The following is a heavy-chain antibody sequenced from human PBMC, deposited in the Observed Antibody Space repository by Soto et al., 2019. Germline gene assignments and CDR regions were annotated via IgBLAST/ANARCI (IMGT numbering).Heavy chain of an antibody. CDR1: GYTFTSYD. J-gene: IGHJ6*03. V-gene: IGHV1-8*01. Sequence: GASVKVSCKASGYTFTSYDINWVRQATGQGLEWMGWMNPNSGNTDYAQKFQGRVTMTRNTSISTAYMELSSLRSEDTAVYYCARGSYQLLFYYYYMDVWGKGTTVTVSS. D-gene: IGHD2-2*01. CDR3: ARGSYQLLFYYYYMDV. CDR2: MNPNSGNT.